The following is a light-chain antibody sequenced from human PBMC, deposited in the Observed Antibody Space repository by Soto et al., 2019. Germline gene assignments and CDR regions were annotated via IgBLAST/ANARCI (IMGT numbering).Light chain of an antibody. CDR2: EVS. V-gene: IGLV2-23*02. CDR3: CAYAGSSTLV. J-gene: IGLJ2*01. Sequence: QSVLTQPASVSGSPGQSITISCTGTSSDVGSYNLVSWYQQHPGKAPKLMIYEVSKRPSGVSNRFSGSKSGNTASLTISGLQADDEADYYCCAYAGSSTLVFGGGTQLTV. CDR1: SSDVGSYNL.